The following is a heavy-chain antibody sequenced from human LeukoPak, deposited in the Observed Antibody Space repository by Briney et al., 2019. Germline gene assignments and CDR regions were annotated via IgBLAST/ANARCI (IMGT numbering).Heavy chain of an antibody. D-gene: IGHD3-22*01. J-gene: IGHJ4*02. CDR1: GGSISSYY. Sequence: SETLSLTCTVSGGSISSYYWSWIRQPPGKGLEWIGYIYYSGSTNYNPSLKSRVTISVDTSKNQFSLKLSSVTAADTAVYYCRRRHSCNESSGYYYEDLDYWGQGTLVTVSS. CDR3: RRRHSCNESSGYYYEDLDY. V-gene: IGHV4-59*08. CDR2: IYYSGST.